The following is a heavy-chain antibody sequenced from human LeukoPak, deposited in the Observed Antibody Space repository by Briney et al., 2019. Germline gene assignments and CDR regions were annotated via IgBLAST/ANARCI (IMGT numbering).Heavy chain of an antibody. CDR3: ARGEAAAGTSYYYGMDV. Sequence: GGSLRLSCAASGFTFSSYSMNWVRQAPGKGLEWVSYISSSSSTIYYADSVKGRFTISRDNAKNSLYLQMNSLRAEDTAVYYCARGEAAAGTSYYYGMDVWGQGTTVTVSS. V-gene: IGHV3-48*01. D-gene: IGHD6-13*01. J-gene: IGHJ6*02. CDR2: ISSSSSTI. CDR1: GFTFSSYS.